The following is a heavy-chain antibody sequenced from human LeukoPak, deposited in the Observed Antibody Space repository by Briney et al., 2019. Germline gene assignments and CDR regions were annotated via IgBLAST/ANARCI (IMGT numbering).Heavy chain of an antibody. CDR3: ARGPPTFFFDY. V-gene: IGHV3-30*04. D-gene: IGHD2/OR15-2a*01. Sequence: GRSLRLSCAASGFTFSSYAMHWVRQAPGKGLEWVAVISYDGSNKYYADSVKGRFTISRDNSKNTLYLQMNSLTAEDTAVYYCARGPPTFFFDYWGQGTMVTVSS. J-gene: IGHJ4*03. CDR1: GFTFSSYA. CDR2: ISYDGSNK.